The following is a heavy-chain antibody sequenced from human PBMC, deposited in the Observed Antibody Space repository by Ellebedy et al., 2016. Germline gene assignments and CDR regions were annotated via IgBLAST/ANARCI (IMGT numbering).Heavy chain of an antibody. D-gene: IGHD3-10*01. J-gene: IGHJ4*02. CDR3: ARYGLSGTFDL. V-gene: IGHV4-59*02. CDR1: GGSVSSDY. CDR2: VFHTGTT. Sequence: SETLSLTCNVSGGSVSSDYWNWIRRPPRKGLEWIGYVFHTGTTNYNPSLKSRVTMSVDTSKSQFSLRLTSVTAADTAVYYCARYGLSGTFDLWGQGTPVTVSS.